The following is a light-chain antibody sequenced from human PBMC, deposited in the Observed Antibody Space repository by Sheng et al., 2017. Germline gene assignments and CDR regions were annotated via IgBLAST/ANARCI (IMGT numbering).Light chain of an antibody. Sequence: DVRMTQSPHTLSASIGDRVTLTCRASQSIDRWLAWYQVKPGEAPKVLIREAYILQNGVPSRFSGGGFGTEFTLTISSLQPDDSATYYCQQYQDYSPTFG. J-gene: IGKJ1*01. CDR2: EAY. V-gene: IGKV1-5*03. CDR3: QQYQDYSPT. CDR1: QSIDRW.